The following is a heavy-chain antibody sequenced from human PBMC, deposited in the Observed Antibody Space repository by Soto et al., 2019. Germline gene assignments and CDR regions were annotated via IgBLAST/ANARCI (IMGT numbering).Heavy chain of an antibody. CDR3: ARDHMAARSTLSAGPPDWFDP. D-gene: IGHD6-6*01. CDR1: GGTFSSYA. V-gene: IGHV1-69*13. J-gene: IGHJ5*02. Sequence: SVKVSCKASGGTFSSYAISWVRQAPGQGLEWMGGIIPIFGTANYAQKFQGRVTITADESTSTAYMELSSLRPEDTAVYYCARDHMAARSTLSAGPPDWFDPWGQGTLVTVSS. CDR2: IIPIFGTA.